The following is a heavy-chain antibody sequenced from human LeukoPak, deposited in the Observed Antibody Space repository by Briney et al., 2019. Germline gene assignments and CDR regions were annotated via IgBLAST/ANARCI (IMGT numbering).Heavy chain of an antibody. J-gene: IGHJ4*02. CDR1: GFTFSNYW. CDR3: ARARTADGDPDY. CDR2: ISDVGTRT. Sequence: GGSLRLSCAGSGFTFSNYWVHWVRQAPGKGLMWVARISDVGTRTDYADSVRGRFTITRDNAMNTIDLQMNSLRAEDTAMYYCARARTADGDPDYWGQGTLVAVSS. V-gene: IGHV3-74*01. D-gene: IGHD4-17*01.